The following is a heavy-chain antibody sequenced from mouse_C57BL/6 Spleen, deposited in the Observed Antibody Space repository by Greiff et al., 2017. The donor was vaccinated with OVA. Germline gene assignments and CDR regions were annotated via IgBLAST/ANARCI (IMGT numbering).Heavy chain of an antibody. D-gene: IGHD2-3*01. V-gene: IGHV1-7*01. CDR1: GYTFTSYW. J-gene: IGHJ3*01. CDR3: ARSRAYDGYYAFAY. CDR2: INPSSGYI. Sequence: QVHVKQSGAELAKPGASVKLSCKASGYTFTSYWMHWVKQRPGQGLEWIGYINPSSGYIKYNQKFKDKATLTADKSSSTAYMQLSSLTYEDSAVYYCARSRAYDGYYAFAYWGQGTLVTVSA.